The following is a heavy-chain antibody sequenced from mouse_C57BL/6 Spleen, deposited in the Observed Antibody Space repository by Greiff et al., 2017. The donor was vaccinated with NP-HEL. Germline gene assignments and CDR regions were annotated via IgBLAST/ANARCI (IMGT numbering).Heavy chain of an antibody. V-gene: IGHV5-4*01. J-gene: IGHJ3*01. D-gene: IGHD1-1*01. CDR1: GFTFSSYA. CDR2: ISDGGSYT. CDR3: AREKDYYGSSSFAY. Sequence: EVQGVESGGGLVKPGGSLKLSCAASGFTFSSYAMSWVRQTPEKRLEWVATISDGGSYTYYPDNVKGRFTISRDNAKNNLYLQMSHLKSEDTAMYYGAREKDYYGSSSFAYWGQGTLVTVSA.